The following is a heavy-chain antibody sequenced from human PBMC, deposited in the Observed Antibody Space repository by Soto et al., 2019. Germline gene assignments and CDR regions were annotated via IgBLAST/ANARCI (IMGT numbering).Heavy chain of an antibody. D-gene: IGHD3-10*01. V-gene: IGHV3-72*01. J-gene: IGHJ6*03. CDR3: ARNSYYGSGRNYMDV. CDR1: GFTFSDHY. Sequence: GGSLRLSCAASGFTFSDHYMDWVRQAPGKGPEWVGRTRNKANSYTTEYAASVKGRFTISRDDSKNSLYLQMNSLKTEDTAVYYCARNSYYGSGRNYMDVWGKGTTVTVSS. CDR2: TRNKANSYTT.